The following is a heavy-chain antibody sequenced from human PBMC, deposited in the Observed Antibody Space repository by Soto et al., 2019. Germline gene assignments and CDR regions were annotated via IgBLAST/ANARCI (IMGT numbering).Heavy chain of an antibody. CDR3: ARRAHYYDSSGYYFLRDY. CDR1: GGSISSSSYY. D-gene: IGHD3-22*01. V-gene: IGHV4-39*01. Sequence: QLQLQESGPGLVKPSETLSLTCTVSGGSISSSSYYWGWIRQPPGKGLEWIGSIYYSGSTYYNRSLKSRVTTSVATSKNQFSLKLSSVTAADTAVYYCARRAHYYDSSGYYFLRDYWGQGTLVTVSS. J-gene: IGHJ4*02. CDR2: IYYSGST.